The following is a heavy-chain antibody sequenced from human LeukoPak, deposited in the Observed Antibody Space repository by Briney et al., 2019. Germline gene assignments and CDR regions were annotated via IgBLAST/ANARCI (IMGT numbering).Heavy chain of an antibody. D-gene: IGHD2-8*01. CDR1: GYTFTSYH. V-gene: IGHV1-46*01. CDR3: ARDYVDDIPMIKDY. J-gene: IGHJ4*02. Sequence: ASVKVSCKASGYTFTSYHMHWVRQAPGQGLEWMGKINLSGGSTTYAQKFQGRVTMTRDTSTSTVYMELSSLRSEDTVVYYCARDYVDDIPMIKDYWGQGTLVTVSS. CDR2: INLSGGST.